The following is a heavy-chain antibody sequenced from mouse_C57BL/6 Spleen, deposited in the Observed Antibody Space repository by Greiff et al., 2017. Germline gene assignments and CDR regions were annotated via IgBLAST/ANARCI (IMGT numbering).Heavy chain of an antibody. Sequence: DVKLQESGPGLVKPSQSLSLTCSVTGYSITSGYYWNWIRQFPGNKLEWMGYISYDGSNNYNPSLKNRISITRDTSKNQFFLKLNSVTTEDTATYYCARGNRWLLLWYFDVWGTGTTDTVSS. CDR2: ISYDGSN. J-gene: IGHJ1*03. CDR1: GYSITSGYY. CDR3: ARGNRWLLLWYFDV. D-gene: IGHD2-3*01. V-gene: IGHV3-6*01.